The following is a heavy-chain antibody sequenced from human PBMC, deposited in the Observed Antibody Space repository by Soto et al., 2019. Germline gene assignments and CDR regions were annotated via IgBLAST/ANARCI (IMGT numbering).Heavy chain of an antibody. J-gene: IGHJ4*02. V-gene: IGHV1-46*01. CDR1: GYTFTSHF. Sequence: QVQLVQSGADVKKPGASVRLSCRASGYTFTSHFIHWVRQAPGQGFEWMGVINPGGGGSDNEEQFQGRVTMTRATSTRTVYMELSSLRSGDTAVDFCARGREGRLFSVLHFDYWGQGTVVTVSS. CDR3: ARGREGRLFSVLHFDY. D-gene: IGHD3-22*01. CDR2: INPGGGGS.